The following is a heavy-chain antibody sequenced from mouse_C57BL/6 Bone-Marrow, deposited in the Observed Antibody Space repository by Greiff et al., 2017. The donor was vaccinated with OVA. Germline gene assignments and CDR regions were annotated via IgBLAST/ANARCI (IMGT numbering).Heavy chain of an antibody. V-gene: IGHV1-54*01. J-gene: IGHJ2*01. Sequence: QVHVKQSGAELVRPGTSVKVSCKASGYAFTNYLIEWVKQRPGQGLEWIGVINPGSGGTNYNEKFKGKATLTADKSSSTAYMQLSSLTSEDSAVYFCARSPPYYYGSSYYYFDYWGQGTTLTVSS. D-gene: IGHD1-1*01. CDR3: ARSPPYYYGSSYYYFDY. CDR2: INPGSGGT. CDR1: GYAFTNYL.